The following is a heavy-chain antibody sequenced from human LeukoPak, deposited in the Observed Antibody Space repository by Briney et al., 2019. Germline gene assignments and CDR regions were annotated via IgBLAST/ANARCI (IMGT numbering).Heavy chain of an antibody. CDR1: GGSISSYY. CDR2: LSKSGNT. D-gene: IGHD3-9*01. Sequence: SETLSLTCTVSGGSISSYYWSWIRLPPGKGLEWIGYLSKSGNTNYSPSLKSRVTIFGDTSKNQFFLKLSSVTAADTAVYYCARTRYVNSFYAFDIWGQGTLVTVSA. J-gene: IGHJ3*02. CDR3: ARTRYVNSFYAFDI. V-gene: IGHV4-59*01.